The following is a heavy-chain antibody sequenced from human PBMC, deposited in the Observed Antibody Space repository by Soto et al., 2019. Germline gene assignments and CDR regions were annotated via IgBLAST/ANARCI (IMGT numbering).Heavy chain of an antibody. CDR2: MNPNSGNT. V-gene: IGHV1-8*01. CDR3: ARSDGYSFNWLDS. J-gene: IGHJ5*01. Sequence: QAQLVQSGDEVKTHGASVKVSCKASEYTFARYDINWVRQAPGQGLEWMGWMNPNSGNTGYAQKFQGRLTMTRDTALSIGNFELGSLINEDTAVYYCARSDGYSFNWLDSWGQGTLVTVSA. CDR1: EYTFARYD. D-gene: IGHD2-21*01.